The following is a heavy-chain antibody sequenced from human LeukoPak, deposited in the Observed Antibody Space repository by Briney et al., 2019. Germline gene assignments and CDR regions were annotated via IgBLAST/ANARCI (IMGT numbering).Heavy chain of an antibody. CDR3: ARGGSDIVVVPAASTINYYYYMDV. CDR2: INHSGST. D-gene: IGHD2-2*01. Sequence: SETLSLTCAVYGGSFSGYYWSWIRQPPGKGVEGIGEINHSGSTNYNPSLKSRVTISVDTSKTQFSLKLSSVTAADTAVYYCARGGSDIVVVPAASTINYYYYMDVWGKGTTVTVSS. V-gene: IGHV4-34*01. J-gene: IGHJ6*03. CDR1: GGSFSGYY.